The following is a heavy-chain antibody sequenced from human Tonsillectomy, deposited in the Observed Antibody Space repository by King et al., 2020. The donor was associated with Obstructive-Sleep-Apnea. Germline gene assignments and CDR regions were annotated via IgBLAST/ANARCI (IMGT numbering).Heavy chain of an antibody. D-gene: IGHD3-10*01. Sequence: VQLVESGGGLVQPGGSLRLSCAASGFTFSSYAMNWVRQAPGKGLEWVSYISSSSSTIYYADSVKGRVTISRDNAKNSLYLQMKSLSAEDTAVYYCATKGGSGSYPYWYFDLWGRGTLVTVSS. CDR3: ATKGGSGSYPYWYFDL. J-gene: IGHJ2*01. V-gene: IGHV3-48*04. CDR1: GFTFSSYA. CDR2: ISSSSSTI.